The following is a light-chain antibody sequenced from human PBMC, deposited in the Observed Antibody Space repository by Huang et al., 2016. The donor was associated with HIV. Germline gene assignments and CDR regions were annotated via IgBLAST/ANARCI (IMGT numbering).Light chain of an antibody. Sequence: VMTQSPATLPVYPGESATLSCRARQSVNHNVGWYQKKPGQAPMLVIYGSSTRSTDIPARFSGSGSGTNFTLTINSLQAEDFALYFCQQYNEWPRTFGQGTKVEIK. CDR3: QQYNEWPRT. V-gene: IGKV3-15*01. CDR2: GSS. J-gene: IGKJ1*01. CDR1: QSVNHN.